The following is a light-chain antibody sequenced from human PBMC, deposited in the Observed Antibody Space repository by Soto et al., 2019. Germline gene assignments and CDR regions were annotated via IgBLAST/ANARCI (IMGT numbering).Light chain of an antibody. CDR3: SSYTTGSTLAFV. CDR1: SSDVGRYNY. CDR2: EVS. J-gene: IGLJ1*01. Sequence: QSVLTQPASVSGSPGQSITISCTGTSSDVGRYNYVSWYQQHPGKTPKLIIYEVSNRPSGVSNRFSGSKSGNTASLTISGLQAEDEGDYFCSSYTTGSTLAFVFGGGTKVTVL. V-gene: IGLV2-14*01.